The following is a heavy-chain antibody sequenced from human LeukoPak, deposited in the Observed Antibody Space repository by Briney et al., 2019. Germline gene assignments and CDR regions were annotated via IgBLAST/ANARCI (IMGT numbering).Heavy chain of an antibody. CDR3: AKGGVHYDFWSGPPRPFDY. Sequence: AGGPLRLSCAASGFTFSSYGMHWVRQAPGKGLEWVAFIRYDGSNKYYADSVKGRFTISRGNSKNTLYLQMNSLRAVDTAVYYCAKGGVHYDFWSGPPRPFDYWGQGTLVTVSS. V-gene: IGHV3-30*02. CDR1: GFTFSSYG. J-gene: IGHJ4*02. CDR2: IRYDGSNK. D-gene: IGHD3-3*01.